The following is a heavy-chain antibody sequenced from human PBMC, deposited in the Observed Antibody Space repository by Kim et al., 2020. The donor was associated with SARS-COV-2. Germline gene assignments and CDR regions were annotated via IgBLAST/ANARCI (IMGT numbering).Heavy chain of an antibody. Sequence: SETLSLTCTVSGGSISSYYWSWIRQPPGKGLEWIGYIYYSGSTNYNPSLKSRVTISVDTSKNQFSLKLSSVTAADTAVYYCARVRGYYYDSSSYYIPGWFDLWGRGTLVTVSS. CDR2: IYYSGST. CDR1: GGSISSYY. V-gene: IGHV4-59*01. J-gene: IGHJ2*01. D-gene: IGHD3-22*01. CDR3: ARVRGYYYDSSSYYIPGWFDL.